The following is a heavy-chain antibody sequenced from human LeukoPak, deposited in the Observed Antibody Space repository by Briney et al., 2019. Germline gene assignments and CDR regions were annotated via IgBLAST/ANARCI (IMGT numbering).Heavy chain of an antibody. V-gene: IGHV3-23*01. CDR1: GLTFSSYA. D-gene: IGHD2-2*01. J-gene: IGHJ5*02. Sequence: PGGSLRLSCAASGLTFSSYAMSWVRQAPGKGLEWVSTINNSGGNTYYADSVEGRFTISRDNSKNTLYLQMNSLRAEDTAVYYCVKNLGYCSSTSCYGWFDPWGQGTLVTVSS. CDR3: VKNLGYCSSTSCYGWFDP. CDR2: INNSGGNT.